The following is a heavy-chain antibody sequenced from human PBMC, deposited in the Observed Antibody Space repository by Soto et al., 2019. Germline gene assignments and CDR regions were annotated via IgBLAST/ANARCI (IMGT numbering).Heavy chain of an antibody. J-gene: IGHJ4*02. CDR2: IYYSGST. Sequence: QVQLQESGPGLVKPSETLSLTCTVSGGSISSYYWSWIRQPPGKGLEWIGYIYYSGSTNYNPALEGRVTISVDTCKNQFSRKLSSVSAADTAVYYCARQTSGISRFVYWGQGTLVTVSS. V-gene: IGHV4-59*08. CDR1: GGSISSYY. CDR3: ARQTSGISRFVY. D-gene: IGHD2-15*01.